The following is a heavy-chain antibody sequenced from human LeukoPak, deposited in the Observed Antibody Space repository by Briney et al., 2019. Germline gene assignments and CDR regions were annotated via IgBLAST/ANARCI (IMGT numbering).Heavy chain of an antibody. CDR1: GFKFRDFW. J-gene: IGHJ4*02. Sequence: GGSLRLSCAASGFKFRDFWMNWVRQAPGKGLEWVSAISGSGDRTHYADSVKGRFTISRDNSKNTLYLQLHSLRAEDTAIYYCAKDRQKWQWLVMYYFDSWGQGTLVTVSS. V-gene: IGHV3-23*01. CDR3: AKDRQKWQWLVMYYFDS. CDR2: ISGSGDRT. D-gene: IGHD6-19*01.